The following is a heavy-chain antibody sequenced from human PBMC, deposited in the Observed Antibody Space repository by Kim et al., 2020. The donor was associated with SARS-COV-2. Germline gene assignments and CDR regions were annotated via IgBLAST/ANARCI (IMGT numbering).Heavy chain of an antibody. Sequence: GGSLRLSCAASGFTFSSYEMNWVRQAPGKGLEWVSYISSSGSTIYYADSVKGRFTISRDNAKNSLYLQMNSLRAEDTAVYYCARGSYMWSYPLYYYYGMDVWGQGTTVTVSS. CDR2: ISSSGSTI. CDR3: ARGSYMWSYPLYYYYGMDV. D-gene: IGHD1-26*01. CDR1: GFTFSSYE. V-gene: IGHV3-48*03. J-gene: IGHJ6*02.